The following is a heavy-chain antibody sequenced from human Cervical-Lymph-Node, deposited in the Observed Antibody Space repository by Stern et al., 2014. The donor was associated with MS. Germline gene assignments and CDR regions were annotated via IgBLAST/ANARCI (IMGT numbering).Heavy chain of an antibody. CDR2: LSGSGGST. Sequence: EVHLVESGGGLVQPGGSLRLSCAASGFTFSNYAMSWVRQAPGKGLEWVSALSGSGGSTYYADSVQGRFTISRDNSKNTLYLQMNSLRVEDTAVYYCAKESNRYYYYGMDVWGQGTTVTVSS. CDR3: AKESNRYYYYGMDV. D-gene: IGHD2/OR15-2a*01. CDR1: GFTFSNYA. V-gene: IGHV3-23*04. J-gene: IGHJ6*02.